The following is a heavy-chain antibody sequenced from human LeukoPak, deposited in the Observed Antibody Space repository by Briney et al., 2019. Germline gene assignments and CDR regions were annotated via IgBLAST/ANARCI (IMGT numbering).Heavy chain of an antibody. D-gene: IGHD2-2*01. CDR1: GYTFTGYY. CDR3: AREGIVVPAAMGGIDY. CDR2: INPNSGGT. J-gene: IGHJ4*02. V-gene: IGHV1-2*02. Sequence: ASVKVSCKASGYTFTGYYMHWVRQAPGQGLECMGWINPNSGGTNYAQKFQGRVTMTRDTSTSTAYMELSRLRSDDTAVSYCAREGIVVPAAMGGIDYWGQGTLVTVSS.